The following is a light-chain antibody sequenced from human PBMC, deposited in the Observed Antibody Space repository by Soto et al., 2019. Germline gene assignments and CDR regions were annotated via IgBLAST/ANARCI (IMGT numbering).Light chain of an antibody. Sequence: DIQMTQSPSTLSASVGHRVTITCRASQSISSWLAWYQQKPGKAPKLLIYDASSLESGVPSRFSGSASGTEFTLTISSLQPDDFATYYCQQYRTFGQGTKLEIK. CDR3: QQYRT. V-gene: IGKV1-5*01. CDR2: DAS. CDR1: QSISSW. J-gene: IGKJ2*01.